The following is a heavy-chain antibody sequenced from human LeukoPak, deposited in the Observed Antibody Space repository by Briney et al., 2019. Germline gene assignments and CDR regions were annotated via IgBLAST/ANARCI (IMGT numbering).Heavy chain of an antibody. J-gene: IGHJ4*02. Sequence: GGSLRPSCAASGLTFTNYWIHWVRQAPGKGLEWVAVISYDGSNKYYADSVKGRFTISRDNSKNTLYLQMNSLRAEDTAVYYCARGFAGIDYWGQGTLVTVSS. V-gene: IGHV3-30-3*01. CDR1: GLTFTNYW. CDR2: ISYDGSNK. CDR3: ARGFAGIDY. D-gene: IGHD3-10*01.